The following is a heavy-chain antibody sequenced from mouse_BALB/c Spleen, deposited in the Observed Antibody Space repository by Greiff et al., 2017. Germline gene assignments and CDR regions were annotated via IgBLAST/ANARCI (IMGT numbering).Heavy chain of an antibody. D-gene: IGHD1-1*02. J-gene: IGHJ1*01. CDR1: GFTFSSYA. V-gene: IGHV5-9-3*01. CDR2: ISSGGSYT. CDR3: ARHPYGHWYFDV. Sequence: EVQLVESGGGLVKPGGSLKLSCAASGFTFSSYAMSWVRQTPEKRLEWVATISSGGSYTYYPDSVKGRFTISRDNAKNTLYLQMSSLRSEDTAMYYCARHPYGHWYFDVWGAGTTVTVSS.